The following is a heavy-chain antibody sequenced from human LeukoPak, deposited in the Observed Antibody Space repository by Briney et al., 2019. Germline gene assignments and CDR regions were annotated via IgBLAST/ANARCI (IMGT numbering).Heavy chain of an antibody. Sequence: SETLSLTCTVSGGSISSSSYYWGWIRQPPGKGLEWIGSIFYSGSTYYNPSLKSRVTISVDTSKNQFSLKLSSVTAADTAVYYCARSGVVYYYYYYMDVWGKGTTVTVFS. J-gene: IGHJ6*03. CDR3: ARSGVVYYYYYYMDV. V-gene: IGHV4-39*01. CDR1: GGSISSSSYY. D-gene: IGHD3-3*01. CDR2: IFYSGST.